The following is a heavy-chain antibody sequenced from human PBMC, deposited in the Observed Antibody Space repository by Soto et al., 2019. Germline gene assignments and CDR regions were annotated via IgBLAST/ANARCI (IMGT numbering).Heavy chain of an antibody. CDR1: GGSISSYY. J-gene: IGHJ6*03. V-gene: IGHV4-59*08. Sequence: SETLSLTCSVSGGSISSYYWSWIRQPPGKGLEWIGFIYSSGSTNYNPSLKSRVTISVDTSKNQFSLKLSSVTAADTAVYYCARGGVDIVATIYSYNDMDVWGKGTTVTVSS. CDR3: ARGGVDIVATIYSYNDMDV. D-gene: IGHD5-12*01. CDR2: IYSSGST.